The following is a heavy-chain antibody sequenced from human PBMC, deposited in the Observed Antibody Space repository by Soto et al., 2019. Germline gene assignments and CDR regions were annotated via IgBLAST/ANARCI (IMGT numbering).Heavy chain of an antibody. CDR3: ARGNDYVSPDDAFDI. CDR2: ISSSSSYI. V-gene: IGHV3-21*01. Sequence: VGSLRLSCAASGFTFSSYSMNWVRQAPGKGLEWVSSISSSSSYIYYADSVKGRFTISRDNAKNSLYLQMNSLRAEDTAVYYCARGNDYVSPDDAFDIWGQGTMVTVSS. J-gene: IGHJ3*02. D-gene: IGHD3-16*01. CDR1: GFTFSSYS.